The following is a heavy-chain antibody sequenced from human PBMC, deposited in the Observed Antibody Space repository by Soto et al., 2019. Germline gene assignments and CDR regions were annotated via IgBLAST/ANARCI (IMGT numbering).Heavy chain of an antibody. V-gene: IGHV3-48*03. CDR3: AGASGSPDDYYYGMDV. Sequence: VGSLRLSCAASGFTFSSYEMNWVRQAPGKGLEWVSYISSSGSTIYYADSVKGRFTISRDNAKNAMYLQMNSLRAEDTAVYDCAGASGSPDDYYYGMDVWGQGTTVTVSS. J-gene: IGHJ6*02. CDR1: GFTFSSYE. CDR2: ISSSGSTI.